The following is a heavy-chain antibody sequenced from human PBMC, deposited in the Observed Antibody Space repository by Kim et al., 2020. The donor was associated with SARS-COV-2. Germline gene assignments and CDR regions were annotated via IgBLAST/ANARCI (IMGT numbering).Heavy chain of an antibody. CDR3: ARGIAVVTLWEGNFDY. Sequence: SETLSLTCTVSGGSISSYYWSWIRQPPGKGLEWIGYIYYSGSTNYNPSLKSRVTISVDTSKNQFSLKLSSVTAADTAVYYCARGIAVVTLWEGNFDYWGQGTLVTVSS. CDR2: IYYSGST. CDR1: GGSISSYY. J-gene: IGHJ4*02. D-gene: IGHD2-21*01. V-gene: IGHV4-59*01.